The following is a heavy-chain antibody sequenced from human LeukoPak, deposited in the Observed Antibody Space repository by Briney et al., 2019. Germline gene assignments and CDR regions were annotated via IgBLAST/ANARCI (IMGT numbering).Heavy chain of an antibody. CDR1: GGSISTSSYY. D-gene: IGHD5-24*01. V-gene: IGHV4-39*01. J-gene: IGHJ4*02. Sequence: PSETLSLTCTVSGGSISTSSYYWGWIRQPPGKGLEWIGSLYHTGSTYYNPSLKSRANISVDTSKNQFSLKLNSVTAADTAVYYCARQADFALVEMATIMFDYWGQGTLVTVSS. CDR2: LYHTGST. CDR3: ARQADFALVEMATIMFDY.